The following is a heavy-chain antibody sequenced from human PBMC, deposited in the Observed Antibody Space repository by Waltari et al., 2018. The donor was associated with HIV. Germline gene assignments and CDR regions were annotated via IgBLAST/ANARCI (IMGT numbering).Heavy chain of an antibody. CDR1: GDSMSNLH. D-gene: IGHD1-1*01. CDR3: ARGNCRTGNCLLLAFAFDS. Sequence: HVQLQESGPGLVKPSETLSLTCTVSGGDSMSNLHWSWVRPPPGGGSEWLGYFYYSGSATFNSGSTYYDPSLQSRVTISLNKSKRQFSLRLASVTAADTGVYYCARGNCRTGNCLLLAFAFDSWGQG. CDR2: FYYSGSA. J-gene: IGHJ3*01. V-gene: IGHV4-59*11.